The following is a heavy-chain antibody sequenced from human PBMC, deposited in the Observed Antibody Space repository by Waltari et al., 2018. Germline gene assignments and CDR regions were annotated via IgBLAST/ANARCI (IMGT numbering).Heavy chain of an antibody. J-gene: IGHJ3*02. CDR1: GGSISSYY. CDR2: IYYSGST. CDR3: AKFKTQGRAFDI. V-gene: IGHV4-59*01. D-gene: IGHD3-10*01. Sequence: QVQLQESGPGLVKPSETLSLTCTVSGGSISSYYWSWIRQPPGKGLEGIWYIYYSGSTSYNPALKGRVTISVDTSKNQFSLKLSSVTAADTAVYYCAKFKTQGRAFDIWGQGTMVTVSS.